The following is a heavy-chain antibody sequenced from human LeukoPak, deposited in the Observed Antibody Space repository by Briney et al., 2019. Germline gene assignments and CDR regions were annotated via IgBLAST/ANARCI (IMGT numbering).Heavy chain of an antibody. V-gene: IGHV3-74*01. J-gene: IGHJ6*03. D-gene: IGHD3-16*01. CDR3: ANGAFRLYYIDA. CDR1: GFTFCSYW. Sequence: PVGSPRLSCAAPGFTFCSYWMHWVRQAPGKGLVWVSRINTERSSTSYADTVNGRFTISRDNAKNTLYLQMDSLRADETAVYYCANGAFRLYYIDAWGKGTTVTVSS. CDR2: INTERSST.